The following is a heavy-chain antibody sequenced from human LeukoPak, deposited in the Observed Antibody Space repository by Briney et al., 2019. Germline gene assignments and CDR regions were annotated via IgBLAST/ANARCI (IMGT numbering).Heavy chain of an antibody. Sequence: PSETLSLTCTVSGGSISSYYWSWIRQPPGKGLEWIGYIYYSVSTNYNPSLKRRVTISVDTSKNQFSLKQSSVTAADTAVYYCARVDSYYDILTGQYYYYYGMDVWGQGTTVTVSS. D-gene: IGHD3-9*01. V-gene: IGHV4-59*01. CDR1: GGSISSYY. J-gene: IGHJ6*02. CDR3: ARVDSYYDILTGQYYYYYGMDV. CDR2: IYYSVST.